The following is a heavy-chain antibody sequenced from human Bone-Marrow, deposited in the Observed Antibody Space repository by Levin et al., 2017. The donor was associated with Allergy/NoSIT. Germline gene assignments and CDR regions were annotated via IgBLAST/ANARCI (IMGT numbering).Heavy chain of an antibody. CDR1: GGSLSGYY. CDR3: ARGPYEGWPNQWLLFFDY. J-gene: IGHJ4*02. V-gene: IGHV4-34*01. CDR2: INHSGTT. Sequence: PSETLSLTCGVHGGSLSGYYWSWIRQTPGRGLEWIGEINHSGTTDYNPSLYNRVTISVDTSRNQFSLRMTSVTAADTAVYYCARGPYEGWPNQWLLFFDYWGQGSPVTVSS. D-gene: IGHD3-3*01.